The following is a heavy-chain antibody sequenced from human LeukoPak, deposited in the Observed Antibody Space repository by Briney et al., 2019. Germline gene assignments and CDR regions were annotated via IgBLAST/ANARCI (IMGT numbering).Heavy chain of an antibody. J-gene: IGHJ4*02. CDR1: GFTFSSYA. CDR2: ISGSGGST. D-gene: IGHD3-10*01. Sequence: PGGFLRLSCAASGFTFSSYALSWVRQAPGKGLEWVSAISGSGGSTYYADSVKGRFSFSRDNSKNTLYLQMNSLRADDTAVYYCATYGSGSYPYYFDYWGQGTLVTVSS. V-gene: IGHV3-23*01. CDR3: ATYGSGSYPYYFDY.